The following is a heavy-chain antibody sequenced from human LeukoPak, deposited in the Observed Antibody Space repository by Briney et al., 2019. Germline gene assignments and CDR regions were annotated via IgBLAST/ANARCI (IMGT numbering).Heavy chain of an antibody. CDR1: GYNFTDYY. Sequence: ASVKFSCKASGYNFTDYYIHWVRQAPGHGLEWMGIMNPSGDSTTYAEKFQGRVTVTRDTSTSTVYLELSSLRSEDTAVYYCARGGALRYFEWFSAYWGQGTLVTVSS. CDR3: ARGGALRYFEWFSAY. CDR2: MNPSGDST. V-gene: IGHV1-46*01. J-gene: IGHJ4*02. D-gene: IGHD3-9*01.